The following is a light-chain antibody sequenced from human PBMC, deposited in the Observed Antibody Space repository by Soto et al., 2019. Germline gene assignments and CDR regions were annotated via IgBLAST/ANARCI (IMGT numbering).Light chain of an antibody. CDR3: QQYNSYSEK. CDR1: QGIRNY. V-gene: IGKV1-17*01. J-gene: IGKJ1*01. CDR2: DAS. Sequence: DIQMTQSPSSLSASVGDRVTITCRASQGIRNYXVXYQQKPGKAPKRLIYDASTLQSGVPSRFSGSGSGTEFTITISSLQPDDFATYYGQQYNSYSEKFGQGTKVDIK.